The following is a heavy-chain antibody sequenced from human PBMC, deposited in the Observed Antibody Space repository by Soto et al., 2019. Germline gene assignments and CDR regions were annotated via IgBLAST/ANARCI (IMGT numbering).Heavy chain of an antibody. CDR1: GVTFSDYY. J-gene: IGHJ4*02. CDR3: ARDSGSSWNYFDS. Sequence: XGSLILSCSASGVTFSDYYMSWIRQAPGKGLEWVPYISSSGSTIYYADSVKGRFTISRDNAKNSLYLQMNSLRAEDTAVYYCARDSGSSWNYFDSWGQGTLVTVSS. V-gene: IGHV3-11*01. CDR2: ISSSGSTI. D-gene: IGHD6-13*01.